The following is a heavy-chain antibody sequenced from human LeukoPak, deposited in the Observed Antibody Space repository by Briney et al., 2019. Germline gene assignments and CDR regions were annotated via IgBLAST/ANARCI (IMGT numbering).Heavy chain of an antibody. Sequence: SVKVSCKASGGTFSSYAISWVRQAPGQGLEWMGGIIPILGTANYAQKFQGRVTITADESTSTAYMELSSLRSEDTAVYYCARGRKYYYYYGMDVWSQGTTVTVSS. CDR2: IIPILGTA. J-gene: IGHJ6*02. CDR3: ARGRKYYYYYGMDV. V-gene: IGHV1-69*13. CDR1: GGTFSSYA.